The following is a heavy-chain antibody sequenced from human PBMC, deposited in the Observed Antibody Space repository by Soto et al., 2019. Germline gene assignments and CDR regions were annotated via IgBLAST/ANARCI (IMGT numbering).Heavy chain of an antibody. J-gene: IGHJ4*02. CDR1: CGSFSGYY. V-gene: IGHV4-34*01. CDR2: INHSGST. Sequence: SETLSLTCAVSCGSFSGYYWSWIRQPPGKGLEWIGEINHSGSTNYNPSLKSRVTISVDTSKNQFSLKLSSVTAADTAVYYCARADLYGAFYYWGQGTQVTVSS. D-gene: IGHD4-17*01. CDR3: ARADLYGAFYY.